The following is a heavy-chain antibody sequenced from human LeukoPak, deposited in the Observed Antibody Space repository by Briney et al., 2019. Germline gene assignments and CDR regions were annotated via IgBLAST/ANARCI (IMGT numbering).Heavy chain of an antibody. J-gene: IGHJ3*02. V-gene: IGHV3-73*01. CDR1: GFTFSGSA. CDR3: TTQPYCSSTSCYADDAFDI. CDR2: IRSKANSYAT. D-gene: IGHD2-2*01. Sequence: GGSLRLSCAASGFTFSGSAMHWVRQASGKGLEWVGRIRSKANSYATAYAASVKGRFTISRDDSKNTAYLQMNSPKTEDTAVYYCTTQPYCSSTSCYADDAFDIWGQGTMVTVSS.